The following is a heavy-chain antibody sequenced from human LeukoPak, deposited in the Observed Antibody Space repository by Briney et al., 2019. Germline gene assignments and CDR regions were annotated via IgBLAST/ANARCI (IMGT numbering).Heavy chain of an antibody. V-gene: IGHV1-8*02. D-gene: IGHD3-9*01. J-gene: IGHJ6*03. CDR1: GGTFSSYA. Sequence: ASVKVSCKASGGTFSSYAINWVRQATGQGLEWMGWMNPNSGNTGYAQKFQGRVTMTRNTSISTAYMELSSLRSEDTAVYYCARAVVLRYFDWLMRYYYYMDVWGKGTTVTISS. CDR3: ARAVVLRYFDWLMRYYYYMDV. CDR2: MNPNSGNT.